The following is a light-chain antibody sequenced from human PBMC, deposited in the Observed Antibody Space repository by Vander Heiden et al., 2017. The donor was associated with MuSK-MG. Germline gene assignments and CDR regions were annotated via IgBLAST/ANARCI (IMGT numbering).Light chain of an antibody. J-gene: IGKJ4*01. V-gene: IGKV3-15*01. CDR2: RAS. CDR1: QSVNRN. Sequence: EVVMTQSPATLSVSPGERATVSCRASQSVNRNLAWYQQKPGQPPRLLIYRASTRDTGIPARFSGSGYGTEFTLTISSLQSEDFAVYYCQQNDHWPPLTFGGGTRVEIK. CDR3: QQNDHWPPLT.